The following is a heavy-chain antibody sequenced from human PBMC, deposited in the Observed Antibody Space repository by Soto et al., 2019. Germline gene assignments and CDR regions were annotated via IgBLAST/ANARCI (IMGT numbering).Heavy chain of an antibody. CDR3: ARASGDGDSPPGYYYYGMDV. V-gene: IGHV1-18*01. D-gene: IGHD4-17*01. Sequence: QVQLVQSGAEVKKPGASVKVSCKASGYTFTSYGISWVRQAPGQGLEWMGWISAYNGNTNYAQKLQGRVTMTTDTSTSTAYMELRSLRSDDTAVYYCARASGDGDSPPGYYYYGMDVWGQGTTVTVSS. J-gene: IGHJ6*02. CDR1: GYTFTSYG. CDR2: ISAYNGNT.